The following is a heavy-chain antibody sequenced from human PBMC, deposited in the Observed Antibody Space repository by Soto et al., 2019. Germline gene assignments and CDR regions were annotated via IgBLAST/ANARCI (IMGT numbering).Heavy chain of an antibody. CDR3: ARTDVDTAMAHYYYYYGMDV. D-gene: IGHD5-18*01. CDR2: IIPIFGTA. CDR1: GGTFSSYA. V-gene: IGHV1-69*13. J-gene: IGHJ6*02. Sequence: ASVKVSCKASGGTFSSYAISWVRQAPGQGLEWMGGIIPIFGTANYAQKFQGRVTITADESTSTAYMELSSLRSEDTAVYYCARTDVDTAMAHYYYYYGMDVWGQGTTVTVSS.